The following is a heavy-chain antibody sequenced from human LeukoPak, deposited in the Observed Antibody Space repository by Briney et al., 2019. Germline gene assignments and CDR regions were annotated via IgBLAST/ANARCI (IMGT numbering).Heavy chain of an antibody. D-gene: IGHD6-19*01. V-gene: IGHV3-64D*09. CDR3: VEGVRQWLVRGGFDY. J-gene: IGHJ4*02. CDR2: ISSNGGST. Sequence: GGSLRLSCSASGFTFSSYAMHWVRQAPGKGLEYVSAISSNGGSTYYADSVKGRFTISRDNSKNTLYLQMSSLRAEDTAVYYCVEGVRQWLVRGGFDYWGQGTLVTVSS. CDR1: GFTFSSYA.